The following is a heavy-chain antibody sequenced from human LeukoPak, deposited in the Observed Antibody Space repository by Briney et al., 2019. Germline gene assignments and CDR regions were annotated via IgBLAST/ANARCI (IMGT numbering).Heavy chain of an antibody. CDR3: VREGFYESGSLPTFYFDY. D-gene: IGHD3-10*01. Sequence: PGRSLRLSCAASGFTFSSHAMHWVRQAPGKGLERVAVISYDGSNKNYADSVKGRFTISRDNSKNTLYLQMNSLRAEDTAVYYCVREGFYESGSLPTFYFDYWGQGTLVTVSS. J-gene: IGHJ4*02. V-gene: IGHV3-30*04. CDR1: GFTFSSHA. CDR2: ISYDGSNK.